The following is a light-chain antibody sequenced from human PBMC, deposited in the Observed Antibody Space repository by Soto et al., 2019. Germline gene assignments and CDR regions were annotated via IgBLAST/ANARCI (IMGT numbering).Light chain of an antibody. V-gene: IGKV3-11*01. CDR2: DAS. J-gene: IGKJ4*01. CDR1: QSVGTS. Sequence: EIVLTQSPATLSLSPGERATLSCRASQSVGTSLAWFQQRPGQTPRLIIRDASGRATGIPARFSGSGSGTDFTLTISSLEPEDFAVYYCQQRYWPPLAFGGGTRVEIK. CDR3: QQRYWPPLA.